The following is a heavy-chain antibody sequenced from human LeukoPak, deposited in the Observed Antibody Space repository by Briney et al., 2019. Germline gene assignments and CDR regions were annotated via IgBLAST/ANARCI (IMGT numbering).Heavy chain of an antibody. CDR2: ISGSGGST. V-gene: IGHV3-23*01. J-gene: IGHJ3*02. D-gene: IGHD6-13*01. CDR3: AKAYRPRVWRIAAAGTPPGGAFYI. CDR1: GFTFSSYA. Sequence: QPGGSLRLSCAASGFTFSSYAMSWVRQAPGKGLEWVSAISGSGGSTYYADSVKGRFTISRDNSKNTRYLQMKSLRGEETAEYKSAKAYRPRVWRIAAAGTPPGGAFYICGQGTMVTVSS.